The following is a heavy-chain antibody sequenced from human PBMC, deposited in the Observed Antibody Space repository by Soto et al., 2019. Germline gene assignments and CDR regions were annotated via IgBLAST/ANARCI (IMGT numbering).Heavy chain of an antibody. CDR3: ARGVGNVVVVAAARVYWFDP. CDR1: GYTFPSYD. J-gene: IGHJ5*02. Sequence: ASVKVSCKASGYTFPSYDINWVRQATGQGLEWMGWMNPNSGNTGYAQKFQGRVTMTRNTSISTAYMELSSLRSEDTAVYYCARGVGNVVVVAAARVYWFDPWGQGTLVTVSS. D-gene: IGHD2-15*01. V-gene: IGHV1-8*01. CDR2: MNPNSGNT.